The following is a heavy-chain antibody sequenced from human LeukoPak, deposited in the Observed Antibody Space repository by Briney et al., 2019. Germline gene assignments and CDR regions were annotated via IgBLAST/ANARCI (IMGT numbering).Heavy chain of an antibody. CDR3: ARSRSASTSGWYDYFDY. V-gene: IGHV3-30*04. J-gene: IGHJ4*02. Sequence: GGSLRLSCAASGFTFSSSAMQWVRQAPGKGLEWVAVISYDGSKKYYADSVKGRFTISRDDSKNTLYLQMNSLRGEDTAVYYCARSRSASTSGWYDYFDYWGRGTLVTVSS. CDR1: GFTFSSSA. D-gene: IGHD6-19*01. CDR2: ISYDGSKK.